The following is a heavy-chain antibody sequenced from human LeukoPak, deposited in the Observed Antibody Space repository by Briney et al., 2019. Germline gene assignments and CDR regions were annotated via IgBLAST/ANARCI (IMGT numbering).Heavy chain of an antibody. J-gene: IGHJ5*01. CDR3: ARAGGPGAGWLPPANWFDS. D-gene: IGHD5-12*01. Sequence: SETLSLTCAVSGGSISSGGYSWRWIRQPPGKGLEWIGYISHSGSTSYNPSLKSRVTISVDRSKNQFSLKLSSVTAADTAVYYCARAGGPGAGWLPPANWFDSWGQGTLVTVSS. V-gene: IGHV4-30-2*01. CDR2: ISHSGST. CDR1: GGSISSGGYS.